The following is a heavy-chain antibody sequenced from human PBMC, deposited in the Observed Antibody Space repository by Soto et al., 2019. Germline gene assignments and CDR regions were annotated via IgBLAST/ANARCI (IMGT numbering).Heavy chain of an antibody. CDR3: AKDLFFSCWYLDDFYYYGMDV. CDR2: ISGSGGST. J-gene: IGHJ6*02. Sequence: EVQLLESGGGLVQPGGSLRLSCAASGFTFSSYAMSWVRQAPGKGLEWVSAISGSGGSTYYADSVKGRFTISRDNSKNTLYLQMNSLRAEDTAVYYCAKDLFFSCWYLDDFYYYGMDVWGQGTTVTVSS. CDR1: GFTFSSYA. V-gene: IGHV3-23*01. D-gene: IGHD6-19*01.